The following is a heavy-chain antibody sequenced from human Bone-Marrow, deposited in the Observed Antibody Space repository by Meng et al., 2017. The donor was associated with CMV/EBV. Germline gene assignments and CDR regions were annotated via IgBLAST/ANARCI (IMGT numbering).Heavy chain of an antibody. Sequence: ASVKVSCKASGYTFTGYYMHWVRQAPGQGLEWMGWINPNSGGTNYAQKFQGRVTMTRDTSISTAYMELSRLRSDDTAVYYCAVAVAGYYYYGMDVWGQGPAVPVSS. CDR1: GYTFTGYY. CDR2: INPNSGGT. V-gene: IGHV1-2*02. D-gene: IGHD6-19*01. J-gene: IGHJ6*01. CDR3: AVAVAGYYYYGMDV.